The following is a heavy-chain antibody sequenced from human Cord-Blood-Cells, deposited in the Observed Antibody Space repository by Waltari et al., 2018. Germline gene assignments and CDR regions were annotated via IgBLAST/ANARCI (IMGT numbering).Heavy chain of an antibody. CDR3: ARVVTEGYSYGSYFDY. Sequence: GPGLVKPSQTLSLTCAISGDSVSSNSAAWHWIRQSPSRGLEWLGRTYYRSKWYNDSAVSVKSRITINPATSKNQFSLQLNSVTPEDTAVYYCARVVTEGYSYGSYFDYWGQGTLVTVSS. J-gene: IGHJ4*02. D-gene: IGHD5-18*01. CDR1: GDSVSSNSAA. CDR2: TYYRSKWYN. V-gene: IGHV6-1*01.